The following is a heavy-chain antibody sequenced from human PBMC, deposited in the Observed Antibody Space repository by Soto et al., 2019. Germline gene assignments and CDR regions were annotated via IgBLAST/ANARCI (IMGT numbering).Heavy chain of an antibody. D-gene: IGHD6-19*01. CDR1: GYTFTSYG. CDR2: ISAYNGNT. J-gene: IGHJ3*01. CDR3: ARILAVAGTGYDDAFDR. V-gene: IGHV1-18*01. Sequence: QVQLVQSGAEVKKPGASVKVSCKASGYTFTSYGISWVRQAPGQGLEWMGWISAYNGNTNYAQKLQGRVNMTTDTSTCTGYMELRSLRSDDTAVYSCARILAVAGTGYDDAFDRWGQGTMVTDSS.